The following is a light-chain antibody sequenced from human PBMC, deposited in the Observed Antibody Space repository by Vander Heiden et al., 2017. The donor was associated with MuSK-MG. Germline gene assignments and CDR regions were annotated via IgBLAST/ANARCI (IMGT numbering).Light chain of an antibody. Sequence: QSALTQPASVSGSPGQSITISCTGTSSDVGGYNLVSWYQQHPGKAPKLIFYDVSNRPSGVSDRFSGSKSGNTASLTISGLQAEDEADYYCTSYTSSDTWVFGGGTKLTVL. J-gene: IGLJ3*02. CDR3: TSYTSSDTWV. CDR1: SSDVGGYNL. V-gene: IGLV2-14*03. CDR2: DVS.